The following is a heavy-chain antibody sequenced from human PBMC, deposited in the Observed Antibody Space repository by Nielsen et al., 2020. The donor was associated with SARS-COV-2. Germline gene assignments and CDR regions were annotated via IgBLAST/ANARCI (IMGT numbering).Heavy chain of an antibody. Sequence: ASVKVSCKASGYTFTSYGISWVRQAPGQGLEWMGWISAYNGNTNYAQKLQGRVTMTTDTSTSTAYMELRSLRSEDTAVYYCARDRIPSGVMTDAFDIWGQGTMVTVSS. CDR3: ARDRIPSGVMTDAFDI. J-gene: IGHJ3*02. V-gene: IGHV1-18*04. CDR2: ISAYNGNT. CDR1: GYTFTSYG. D-gene: IGHD1-26*01.